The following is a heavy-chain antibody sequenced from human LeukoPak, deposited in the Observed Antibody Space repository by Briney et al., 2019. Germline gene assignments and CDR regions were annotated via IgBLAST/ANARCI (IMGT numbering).Heavy chain of an antibody. D-gene: IGHD4-17*01. CDR3: ARDGTVTPYAFDI. V-gene: IGHV3-21*04. CDR2: ISGGSSYM. CDR1: GFTFSSYS. J-gene: IGHJ3*02. Sequence: GGSLRLSCAASGFTFSSYSMNWVRQAPGKGLEWISSISGGSSYMYYADSVKGRFTISRDNAKNTLYLQMNSLRAEDTAVYYCARDGTVTPYAFDIWGQGTMVTVSS.